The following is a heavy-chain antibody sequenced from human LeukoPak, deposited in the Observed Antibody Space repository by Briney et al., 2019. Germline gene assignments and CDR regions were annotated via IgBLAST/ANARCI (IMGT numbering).Heavy chain of an antibody. Sequence: SETLSLTCAVSGGSISNYYWSWIRQPPGKGLEWIGYIYYSGSTNYNPSLKSRVTISVDTSKNQFSLKLRSVTAADTAVYYCAREATENWFDPWGQGTLVTVSS. CDR2: IYYSGST. V-gene: IGHV4-59*01. D-gene: IGHD5-12*01. J-gene: IGHJ5*02. CDR3: AREATENWFDP. CDR1: GGSISNYY.